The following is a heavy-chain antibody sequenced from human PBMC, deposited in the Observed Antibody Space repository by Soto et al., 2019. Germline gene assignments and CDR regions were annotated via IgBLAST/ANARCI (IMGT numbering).Heavy chain of an antibody. J-gene: IGHJ3*02. CDR1: GGSFSGYY. Sequence: SETLSLTCAVYGGSFSGYYWSWIRQPPGKGLEWIGEINHSGSTNYNPSLKSRVTISVDTSKNQSSLKLSSVTAADTAVYYCARRGRGYCSGGSCYPNRAGNAFDIWGQGTMVTVS. CDR2: INHSGST. D-gene: IGHD2-15*01. CDR3: ARRGRGYCSGGSCYPNRAGNAFDI. V-gene: IGHV4-34*01.